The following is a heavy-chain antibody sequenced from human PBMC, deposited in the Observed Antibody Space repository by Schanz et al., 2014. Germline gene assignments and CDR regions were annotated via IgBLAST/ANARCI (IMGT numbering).Heavy chain of an antibody. Sequence: DVQLLESGGGLVQPGGSLRLSCAASGFTFSSYAMSWVRQPPGKGLEWVSTIASGGSHTFYADSVTGRFTISGDNSKSTLYLQMNSLRSEDTAIYYCARGNTIFGVVILGWLDPWGQGTLVTVSS. J-gene: IGHJ5*02. CDR1: GFTFSSYA. V-gene: IGHV3-23*01. CDR2: IASGGSHT. CDR3: ARGNTIFGVVILGWLDP. D-gene: IGHD3-3*01.